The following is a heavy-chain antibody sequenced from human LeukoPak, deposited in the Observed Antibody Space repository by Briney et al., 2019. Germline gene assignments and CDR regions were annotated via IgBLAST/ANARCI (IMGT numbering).Heavy chain of an antibody. CDR3: AKDSTYYYGSGSYSDY. D-gene: IGHD3-10*01. CDR1: GFTFSSYW. Sequence: GGSLRLSCAASGFTFSSYWMSWVRQAPGKGLEWVSAISGSGGSTYYADSVKGRFAISRDNSKNTLYLQMNSLRAEDTAVYYCAKDSTYYYGSGSYSDYWGQGTLVTVSS. CDR2: ISGSGGST. V-gene: IGHV3-23*01. J-gene: IGHJ4*02.